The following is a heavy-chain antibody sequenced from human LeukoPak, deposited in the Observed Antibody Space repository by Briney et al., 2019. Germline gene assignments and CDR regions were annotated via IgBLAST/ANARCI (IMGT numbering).Heavy chain of an antibody. CDR3: ARYGITGTT. Sequence: SETLSLTCTVSGDSISSSSYYWGWIRQPPGKGLEWIGSIYYSGSTYYNPSLKSRVTISVDTSKNQFSLKLSSVTAADTAVYYCARYGITGTTWGQGTLVTVSS. J-gene: IGHJ4*02. CDR2: IYYSGST. D-gene: IGHD1-7*01. CDR1: GDSISSSSYY. V-gene: IGHV4-39*01.